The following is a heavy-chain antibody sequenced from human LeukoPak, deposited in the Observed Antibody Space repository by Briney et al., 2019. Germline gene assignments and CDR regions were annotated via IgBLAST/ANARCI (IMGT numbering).Heavy chain of an antibody. D-gene: IGHD1-26*01. CDR1: GYTLSELA. V-gene: IGHV1-24*01. Sequence: ASVKVSCKVSGYTLSELAMHWVRQAPGKGLEWMGGFDPEDGETIYAQKFQGRVTMTEDTSTDTAYMELSSLRSEDTALYYCATIKGSYYSLYWVQGTLVTVSS. J-gene: IGHJ4*02. CDR2: FDPEDGET. CDR3: ATIKGSYYSLY.